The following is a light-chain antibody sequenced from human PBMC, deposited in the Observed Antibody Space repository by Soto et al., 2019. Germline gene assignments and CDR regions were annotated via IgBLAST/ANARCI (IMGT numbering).Light chain of an antibody. CDR3: HQYASAPLT. J-gene: IGKJ2*01. CDR2: NAL. CDR1: QTVGMNY. Sequence: EIVLTQSPGTLSLSPGERATLSCRASQTVGMNYLAWFQQKPGQVPNLLIYNALVRAAGIPDRFSGSGSGTEFTLTISRLRPEDFAVYYCHQYASAPLTFGQGTKLETK. V-gene: IGKV3-20*01.